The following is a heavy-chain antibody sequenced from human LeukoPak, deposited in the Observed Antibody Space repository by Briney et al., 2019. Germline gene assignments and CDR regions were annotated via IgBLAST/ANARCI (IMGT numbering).Heavy chain of an antibody. J-gene: IGHJ4*02. CDR2: INPSGGST. V-gene: IGHV1-46*01. Sequence: ASVKVSCKASGYTFTSYYMHWVRQAPGQGLEWMGVINPSGGSTSYAQKFQGRVTMTRDTSTSTVYMELSSLRSEDTAVYYCARAGGSYYFDYWGQGTLVTVSS. D-gene: IGHD1-26*01. CDR1: GYTFTSYY. CDR3: ARAGGSYYFDY.